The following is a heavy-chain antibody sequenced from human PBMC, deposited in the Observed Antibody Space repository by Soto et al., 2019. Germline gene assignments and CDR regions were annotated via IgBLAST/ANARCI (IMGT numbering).Heavy chain of an antibody. CDR1: GGSISSGAYS. Sequence: SETLSLTCAVSGGSISSGAYSWSWIRQPPGKGLEWIGYIYHSGSTYYNPSLKSRVTVSIDRSKDQFSLKLSSVTAADTAVFYCARGPYDSSGFYSAFDIWGQGTMVTVSS. V-gene: IGHV4-30-2*01. D-gene: IGHD3-22*01. CDR3: ARGPYDSSGFYSAFDI. J-gene: IGHJ3*02. CDR2: IYHSGST.